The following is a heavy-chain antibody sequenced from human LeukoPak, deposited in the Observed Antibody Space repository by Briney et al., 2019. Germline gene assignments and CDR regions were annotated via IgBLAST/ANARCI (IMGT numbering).Heavy chain of an antibody. Sequence: ASVKVSRKASGYTFTSCDINWVRQATGQGLEWMGWMNPNSGNTGYAQKFQGRVTMTRNTSISTAYMELSSLRSEDTAVYYCARAPRYYYGSGSSGYWGQGTLVTVSS. CDR2: MNPNSGNT. J-gene: IGHJ4*02. D-gene: IGHD3-10*01. V-gene: IGHV1-8*01. CDR1: GYTFTSCD. CDR3: ARAPRYYYGSGSSGY.